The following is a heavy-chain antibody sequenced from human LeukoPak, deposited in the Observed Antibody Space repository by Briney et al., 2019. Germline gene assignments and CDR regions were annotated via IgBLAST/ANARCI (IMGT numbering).Heavy chain of an antibody. Sequence: ASVKVSCKTSGYTFTAYYIHWLRQAPGQGLEWMGWMNPNSGGTKYAQTFQGRVTLTRDTSISTAYLELSSLTSDDTAVYYCATEVTDWGQGTLVTVSS. V-gene: IGHV1-2*02. J-gene: IGHJ4*02. D-gene: IGHD5-18*01. CDR2: MNPNSGGT. CDR1: GYTFTAYY. CDR3: ATEVTD.